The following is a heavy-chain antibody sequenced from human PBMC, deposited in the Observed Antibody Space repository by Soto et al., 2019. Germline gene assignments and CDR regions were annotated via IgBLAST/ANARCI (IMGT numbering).Heavy chain of an antibody. D-gene: IGHD3-10*01. Sequence: SQTLPLTCTVSGGSISSGGYYWSWIRQHPGKGLEWIGYIYYSGSTYYNPSLKSRVTISVDTSKNQFSLKLSSVTAEDTALYYCVQDPVYYYGEPGLWGQGTLVTVSS. CDR3: VQDPVYYYGEPGL. V-gene: IGHV4-31*03. CDR2: IYYSGST. CDR1: GGSISSGGYY. J-gene: IGHJ4*02.